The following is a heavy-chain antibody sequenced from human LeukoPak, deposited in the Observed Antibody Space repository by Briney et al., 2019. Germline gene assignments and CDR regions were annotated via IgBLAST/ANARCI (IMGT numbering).Heavy chain of an antibody. J-gene: IGHJ4*02. CDR3: ARHHDFWGGLRYYFDY. Sequence: GGSLRLSCAASGFTVSSNYMTWVRQAPGKGLEWVSVIYSGGITYYADSVKGRFTISRDNSKNTLYLQMNSLRAEDTAVYYCARHHDFWGGLRYYFDYWGQGTLVTVSS. CDR2: IYSGGIT. D-gene: IGHD3-3*01. V-gene: IGHV3-53*01. CDR1: GFTVSSNY.